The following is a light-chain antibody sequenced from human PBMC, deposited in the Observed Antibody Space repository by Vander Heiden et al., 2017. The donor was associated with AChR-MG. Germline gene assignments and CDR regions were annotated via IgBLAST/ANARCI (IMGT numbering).Light chain of an antibody. V-gene: IGLV1-47*01. Sequence: SVLTQPPSASGTPGQRVTVSCSGSSSHSGSNHGYWYPQCPGMAPRLLIYRNDQRPSGVPDRFSGSKSGTAASLAVSGLRSEDEADYYCAARDDRMNTWFFGGGTKVTVL. CDR1: SSHSGSNH. CDR2: RND. J-gene: IGLJ3*02. CDR3: AARDDRMNTWF.